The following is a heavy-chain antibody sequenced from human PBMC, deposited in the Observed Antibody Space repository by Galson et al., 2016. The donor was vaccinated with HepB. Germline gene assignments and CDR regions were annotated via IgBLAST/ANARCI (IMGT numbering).Heavy chain of an antibody. CDR1: GFIFGNYA. Sequence: SLRLSCAASGFIFGNYAMHWVRQAPGKGLEWVTIISNDGNKKFYGDSVEGRFTISRDNSKNTLYLLMNSLRPEDTAVYFCARDRSPMTTVIWKGYYYGMDVWGKGTTVTVSS. V-gene: IGHV3-30-3*01. CDR3: ARDRSPMTTVIWKGYYYGMDV. J-gene: IGHJ6*04. CDR2: ISNDGNKK. D-gene: IGHD4-11*01.